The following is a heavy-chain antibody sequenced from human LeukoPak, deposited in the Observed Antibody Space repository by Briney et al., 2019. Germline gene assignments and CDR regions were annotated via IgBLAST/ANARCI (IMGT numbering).Heavy chain of an antibody. CDR2: FYHSGNT. Sequence: PSETLSLTCAVSGFSISSGYYWGWIRQPPGKGLEWIGSFYHSGNTYYNPSLKSRVTISVDTSKNHFSLKLSSVTAADTAVYYXAREVGIATTRDAFDIWGQGTMVTVSS. D-gene: IGHD1-1*01. J-gene: IGHJ3*02. CDR3: AREVGIATTRDAFDI. CDR1: GFSISSGYY. V-gene: IGHV4-38-2*02.